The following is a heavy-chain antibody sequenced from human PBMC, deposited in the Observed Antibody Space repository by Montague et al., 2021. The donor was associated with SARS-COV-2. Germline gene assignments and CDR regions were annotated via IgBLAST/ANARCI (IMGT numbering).Heavy chain of an antibody. CDR1: GGSFSGYY. Sequence: SETLSLTCAVYGGSFSGYYWSWIRQPPGRGLEWIGYIEYSGSTNYNPSPKSRLTMSLDMSSNQFSLVLRSVTAAATAVFYCGSLGYSTATVDSWGHGTLVTVSS. D-gene: IGHD5-12*01. J-gene: IGHJ5*01. CDR3: GSLGYSTATVDS. CDR2: IEYSGST. V-gene: IGHV4-34*10.